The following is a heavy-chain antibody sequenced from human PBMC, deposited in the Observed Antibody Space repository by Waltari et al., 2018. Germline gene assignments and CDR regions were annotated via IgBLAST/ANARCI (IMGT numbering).Heavy chain of an antibody. CDR3: ARGTYGSGSYYIQMGYYMDV. V-gene: IGHV4-34*01. CDR1: GWSFSGYY. D-gene: IGHD3-10*01. J-gene: IGHJ6*03. CDR2: INHSGST. Sequence: QVPLQQWGAGLLKPSETLSLTCAVYGWSFSGYYWSWIRQHPGKGLEWIGEINHSGSTNYNPSLKSRVTISVDTSKNQFSLKLSSVTAADTAVYYCARGTYGSGSYYIQMGYYMDVWGKGTTVTVSS.